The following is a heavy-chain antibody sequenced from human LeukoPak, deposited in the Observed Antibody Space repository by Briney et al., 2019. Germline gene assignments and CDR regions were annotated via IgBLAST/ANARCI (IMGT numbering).Heavy chain of an antibody. Sequence: GGSLRLSCAAFEFTFSSYWMTWVRQAPGKGLEWVANIKEDGSERYYADSVKGRFTISRDNAKNSLYLQMNSLRAEDTAVYYCSGGVWPRSNYWGQGTLVTVSS. CDR3: SGGVWPRSNY. D-gene: IGHD6-13*01. CDR1: EFTFSSYW. CDR2: IKEDGSER. V-gene: IGHV3-7*01. J-gene: IGHJ4*02.